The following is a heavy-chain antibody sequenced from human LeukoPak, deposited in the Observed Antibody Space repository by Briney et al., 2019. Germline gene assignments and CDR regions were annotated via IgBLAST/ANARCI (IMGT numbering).Heavy chain of an antibody. D-gene: IGHD2-15*01. V-gene: IGHV3-66*01. Sequence: GGSLRLSCAASEFSVGSNYMTWVRQAPGKGLEWVSLIYSGGSTYCADSVKGRFTISRDNSKNTLYLQMNSLRAEDTAVYYCARDHDRYCSGGSCSEFDYWGQGTLVTVSS. CDR3: ARDHDRYCSGGSCSEFDY. CDR1: EFSVGSNY. CDR2: IYSGGST. J-gene: IGHJ4*02.